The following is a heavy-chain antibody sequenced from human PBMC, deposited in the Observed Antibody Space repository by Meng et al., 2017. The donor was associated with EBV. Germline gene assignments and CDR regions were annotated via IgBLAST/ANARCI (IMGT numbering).Heavy chain of an antibody. CDR2: IYSDGTTT. D-gene: IGHD1-26*01. CDR3: ASEGGGSYQEYFQY. J-gene: IGHJ1*01. Sequence: EWQLAQYGAGVVHPGGSQTLSRAAYDSTFSSNWKHWVRLAPGKGLVRESSIYSDGTTTGYAESVKGRLTTTRDNANNTLFLQMNSLRADDTAVYYCASEGGGSYQEYFQYWGQGTLVTVSS. CDR1: DSTFSSNW. V-gene: IGHV3-74*01.